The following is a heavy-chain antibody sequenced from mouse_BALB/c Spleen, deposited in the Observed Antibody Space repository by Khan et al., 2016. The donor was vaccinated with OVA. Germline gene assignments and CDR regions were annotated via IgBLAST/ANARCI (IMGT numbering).Heavy chain of an antibody. CDR1: GYTFTDYY. J-gene: IGHJ3*01. D-gene: IGHD2-3*01. CDR2: IYPGSDYT. V-gene: IGHV1-77*01. CDR3: DRGWADWFAY. Sequence: QVQLKESGAELARPGASVTLSCKASGYTFTDYYINWMRQRTGQGLEWIGEIYPGSDYTYYNEKFKGKATLTADKSSSTAYMQLSSLTSEDSAVYVCDRGWADWFAYWGQGTLVTVSA.